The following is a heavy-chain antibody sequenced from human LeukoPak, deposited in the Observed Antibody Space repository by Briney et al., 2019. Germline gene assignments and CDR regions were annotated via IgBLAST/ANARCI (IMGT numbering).Heavy chain of an antibody. CDR2: ISSSSSTI. V-gene: IGHV3-48*02. D-gene: IGHD2-2*01. J-gene: IGHJ6*02. CDR3: ARRGVVPAAMGYYYYGMDV. CDR1: GFTFSSYS. Sequence: PGGSLRLSCAASGFTFSSYSMNWVRQAPGKGLEWVSYISSSSSTIYYADPVKGRFTISRDNAKNSLYLQMNSLRDEDTAVYYCARRGVVPAAMGYYYYGMDVWGQGTTATVSS.